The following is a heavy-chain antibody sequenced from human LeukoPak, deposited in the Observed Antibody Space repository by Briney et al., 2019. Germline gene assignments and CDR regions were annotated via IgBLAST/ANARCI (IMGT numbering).Heavy chain of an antibody. CDR3: AREATYGDYEDAFDI. Sequence: GASVKVSCKASGYRFTSYGIGWVRQAPGQGLEWMGWISTYYGNTEYAQKFQGRVTMTTDTSTSTAYMDVRSLRSDDTAVYYCAREATYGDYEDAFDIWGQGTMVTVSS. J-gene: IGHJ3*02. V-gene: IGHV1-18*01. D-gene: IGHD4-17*01. CDR1: GYRFTSYG. CDR2: ISTYYGNT.